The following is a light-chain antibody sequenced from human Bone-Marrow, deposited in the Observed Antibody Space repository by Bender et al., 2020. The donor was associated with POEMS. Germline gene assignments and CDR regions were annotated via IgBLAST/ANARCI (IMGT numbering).Light chain of an antibody. J-gene: IGLJ3*02. Sequence: QSALTQPASVSGSPGQSITISCTGTSSDVGGYNFVSWYQQHPGKAPKLMIFDVTNRPSGVSSRFSGSKSGNTASLTISGLQADDEADYYCCSYGGSNNVVFGGGTKLTVL. CDR3: CSYGGSNNVV. CDR1: SSDVGGYNF. V-gene: IGLV2-14*01. CDR2: DVT.